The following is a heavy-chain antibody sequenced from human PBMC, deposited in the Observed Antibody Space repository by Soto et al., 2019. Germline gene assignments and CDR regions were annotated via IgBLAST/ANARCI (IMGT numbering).Heavy chain of an antibody. CDR1: VGSFSGYY. CDR2: INHNVST. V-gene: IGHV4-34*01. CDR3: AEDYYGMDV. J-gene: IGHJ6*02. Sequence: QVQLQQWGAGLLKPSETLSLTCAVYVGSFSGYYWSWIRQPPGKGLEWIGEINHNVSTNYNPSLKRRVTISVDTYKDQFALKLSSVTAADTAVYYCAEDYYGMDVWGQGTTVTFSS.